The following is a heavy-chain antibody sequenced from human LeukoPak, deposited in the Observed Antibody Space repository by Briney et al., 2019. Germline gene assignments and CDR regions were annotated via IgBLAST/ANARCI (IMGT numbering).Heavy chain of an antibody. V-gene: IGHV1-2*02. CDR3: ARNFDMKGFDP. Sequence: APVTVSCKASGYTFTGYYMNWVRQAPGQGLEWMGWINSDSGFTKYAQKFQGRVTMTRDTSITTVYMDPTRLTSDDTAVYYCARNFDMKGFDPWGQGTLVTVSS. CDR2: INSDSGFT. J-gene: IGHJ5*02. D-gene: IGHD3-9*01. CDR1: GYTFTGYY.